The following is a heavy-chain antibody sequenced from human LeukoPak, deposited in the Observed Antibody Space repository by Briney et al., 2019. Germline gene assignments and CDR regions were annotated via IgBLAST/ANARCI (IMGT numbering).Heavy chain of an antibody. Sequence: GVSLRLSCAASGFTFSSYSMNWVRQAPGKGLEWVSSISSSSSYIYYADSVKGRFTISRDNAKTSLYLQMNSLRAEDTAVYYCARARQQLVPNWFDPWGQGTLVTVSS. CDR1: GFTFSSYS. V-gene: IGHV3-21*01. CDR2: ISSSSSYI. CDR3: ARARQQLVPNWFDP. J-gene: IGHJ5*02. D-gene: IGHD6-13*01.